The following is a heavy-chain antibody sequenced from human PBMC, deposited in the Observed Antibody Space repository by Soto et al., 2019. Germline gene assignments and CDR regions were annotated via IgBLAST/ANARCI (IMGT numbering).Heavy chain of an antibody. V-gene: IGHV4-30-2*01. CDR2: FYHDGTT. D-gene: IGHD2-2*01. CDR3: AGSRYCSSTTCYFFDY. CDR1: GASISSDGYS. Sequence: SETLSLTCTVSGASISSDGYSWSWIRQPPGKGLEWIVYFYHDGTTYYNPSLRSRVTISVDKSKNQFSLRLISVTAADTAVYYCAGSRYCSSTTCYFFDYWGQGALVTVSS. J-gene: IGHJ4*02.